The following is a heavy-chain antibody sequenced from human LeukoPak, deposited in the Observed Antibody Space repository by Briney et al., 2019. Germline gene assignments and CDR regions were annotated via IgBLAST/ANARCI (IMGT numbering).Heavy chain of an antibody. CDR1: GITLSNYG. J-gene: IGHJ4*02. CDR2: ISDSGGRT. Sequence: GGSLRLSCAVSGITLSNYGMSWVRQAPGKGLEWVAGISDSGGRTNYADSVKGRFTISRDNPKNTLYLQMNSLRAEDTAVYYCAREGSDGSGSSTDYWGQGTLVTVSS. V-gene: IGHV3-23*01. CDR3: AREGSDGSGSSTDY. D-gene: IGHD3-10*01.